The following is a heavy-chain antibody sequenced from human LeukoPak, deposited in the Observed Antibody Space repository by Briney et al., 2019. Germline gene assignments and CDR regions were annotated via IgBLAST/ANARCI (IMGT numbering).Heavy chain of an antibody. J-gene: IGHJ4*02. CDR1: GFTFSSYE. D-gene: IGHD3-22*01. CDR2: ISRSGSTI. CDR3: ARQYYYDSSGFFDY. Sequence: PGGSLRLSCAASGFTFSSYEMNWVRQAPGKGLEWVSYISRSGSTIYYADSVKGRFTISRDNAKNSLYLQMNSLRAEDTAVYYCARQYYYDSSGFFDYWGQGTLVTVSS. V-gene: IGHV3-48*03.